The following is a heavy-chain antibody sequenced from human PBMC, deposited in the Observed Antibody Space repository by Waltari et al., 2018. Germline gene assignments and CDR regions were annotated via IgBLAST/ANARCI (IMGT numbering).Heavy chain of an antibody. CDR3: ARGRVGSSDDAFDI. J-gene: IGHJ3*02. CDR1: GGSFSGYY. Sequence: QVQLQQWGAGLLKPSETLSLTCAVYGGSFSGYYWSWIRQPPGKGLEWIGEINHSGSTNYNPSLKRRGTISVDTSKNQFSLKLSSVTAADTAVYYWARGRVGSSDDAFDIWGQGTMVTVSS. V-gene: IGHV4-34*01. CDR2: INHSGST. D-gene: IGHD6-25*01.